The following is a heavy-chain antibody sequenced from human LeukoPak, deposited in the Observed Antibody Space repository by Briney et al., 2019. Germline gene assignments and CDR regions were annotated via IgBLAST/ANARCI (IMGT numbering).Heavy chain of an antibody. D-gene: IGHD3-3*01. J-gene: IGHJ6*03. Sequence: PGGSLRLSCAASGFTFSSHVMSWVRQAPGKGLEWVSVIYSGGSTYYADSVKGRFTISRDNSKNTLYLQMNSLRAEDTAVYYCARWSGYFRYYMDVWGKGTTVTVSS. V-gene: IGHV3-53*01. CDR2: IYSGGST. CDR1: GFTFSSHV. CDR3: ARWSGYFRYYMDV.